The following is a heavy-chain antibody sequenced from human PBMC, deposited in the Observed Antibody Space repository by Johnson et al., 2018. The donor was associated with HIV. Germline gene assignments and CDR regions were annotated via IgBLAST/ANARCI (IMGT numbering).Heavy chain of an antibody. Sequence: QVQLVESGGGVVQPGRSLRLSCAASGFTFSSYAMHWVRQAPGKGLEWVAVISFDGSNQYYADSVKGRFTISRDNSKNTLYLQMNSLRAEDTAVYYCAGRSSAWYEDAVDIWGQGTMVTVSS. J-gene: IGHJ3*02. CDR2: ISFDGSNQ. V-gene: IGHV3-30-3*01. D-gene: IGHD6-19*01. CDR1: GFTFSSYA. CDR3: AGRSSAWYEDAVDI.